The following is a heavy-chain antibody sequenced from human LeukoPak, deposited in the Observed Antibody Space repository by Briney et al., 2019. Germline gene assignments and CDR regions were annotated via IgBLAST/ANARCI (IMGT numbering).Heavy chain of an antibody. V-gene: IGHV1-18*01. D-gene: IGHD3-16*01. CDR1: GYTFTRYA. J-gene: IGHJ4*02. CDR3: ARHAHWGTGLVPY. Sequence: ASVKVSCKASGYTFTRYAITWVRQAPGQGLEWMGWISTYNGDTKYAQKLQGRVTMTTDTSTSTAYMELRSLRSDDTAVYYCARHAHWGTGLVPYWGQGTLVTVSS. CDR2: ISTYNGDT.